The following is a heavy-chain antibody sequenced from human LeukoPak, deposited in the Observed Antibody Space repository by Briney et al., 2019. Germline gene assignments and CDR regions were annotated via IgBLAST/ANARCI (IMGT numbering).Heavy chain of an antibody. D-gene: IGHD1-1*01. CDR3: ARDRTGNNSFDP. CDR2: IYYSGSA. Sequence: PSATLFLTCSSSGGYISNDYWSWLQLPPRKGLEWIGYIYYSGSANYNPSLSIRVTISVDTSKNQFSLRLSSVTAADTAVYYCARDRTGNNSFDPWGQGTLVTVGS. J-gene: IGHJ5*01. V-gene: IGHV4-59*01. CDR1: GGYISNDY.